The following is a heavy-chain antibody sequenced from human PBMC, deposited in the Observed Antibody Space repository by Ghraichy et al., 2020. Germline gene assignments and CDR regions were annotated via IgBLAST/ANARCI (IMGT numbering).Heavy chain of an antibody. Sequence: ASVKVSCKASGYTFTSYYMHWVRQAPGQGLEWMGIINPSGGSTSYAQKFQGRVTMTRDTSTSTVYMELSSLRSEDTAVYYCARLYSSGWYQGDWFDPWGQGTLVTVSS. CDR2: INPSGGST. D-gene: IGHD6-19*01. V-gene: IGHV1-46*03. CDR3: ARLYSSGWYQGDWFDP. CDR1: GYTFTSYY. J-gene: IGHJ5*02.